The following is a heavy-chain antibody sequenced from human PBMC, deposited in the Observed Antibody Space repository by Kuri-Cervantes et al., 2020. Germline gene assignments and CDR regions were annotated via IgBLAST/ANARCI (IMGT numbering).Heavy chain of an antibody. V-gene: IGHV3-53*05. CDR2: IYSGGST. Sequence: GGSLRLSCAASGFTVSSNYMSWVRQAPGKGLEWVSVIYSGGSTYYADSVKGRFTISRDNSKNTLYLQMNSLRAEGTAVYYCARDRSLGVGKQQLVIDRLYYYYGMDVWGQGTTVTVSS. D-gene: IGHD6-13*01. J-gene: IGHJ6*02. CDR3: ARDRSLGVGKQQLVIDRLYYYYGMDV. CDR1: GFTVSSNY.